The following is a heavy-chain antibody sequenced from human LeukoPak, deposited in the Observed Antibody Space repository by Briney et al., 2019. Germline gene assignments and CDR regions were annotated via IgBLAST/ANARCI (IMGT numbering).Heavy chain of an antibody. CDR3: ARNSHGYSSGWLQFNFDY. CDR1: GYTLTSYG. D-gene: IGHD6-19*01. Sequence: ASVKVSCKASGYTLTSYGVTWVRQAPGQGLEWMGWINTYNGNTNYAQKLQGRVTMTTDTSTSTAYMELRSLRSGDTAVYYCARNSHGYSSGWLQFNFDYWGQGTLVTVSS. CDR2: INTYNGNT. V-gene: IGHV1-18*01. J-gene: IGHJ4*02.